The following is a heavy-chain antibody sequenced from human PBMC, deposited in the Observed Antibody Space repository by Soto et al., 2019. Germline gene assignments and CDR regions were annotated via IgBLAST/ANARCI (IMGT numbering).Heavy chain of an antibody. D-gene: IGHD3-22*01. Sequence: GGSLRLSCAASGFTFSSYWMHWVRQAPGKGLVWVSRINSDGSSANYADSVKGRFTISRDNAKNTLYLQMNSLRAEDTAVYYCARAIGYYGMDVWGQGTTVTVSS. V-gene: IGHV3-74*01. CDR2: INSDGSSA. CDR3: ARAIGYYGMDV. CDR1: GFTFSSYW. J-gene: IGHJ6*02.